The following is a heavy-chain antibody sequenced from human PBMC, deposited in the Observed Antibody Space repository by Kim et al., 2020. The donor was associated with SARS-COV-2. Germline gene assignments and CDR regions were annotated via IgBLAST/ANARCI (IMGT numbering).Heavy chain of an antibody. Sequence: ASVKVSCKASGYTFTSYGISWVRQAPGQGLEWMGWISAYNGNTNYAQKLQGRVTMTTDTSTSTAYMELRSLRSDDTAVYYCARSGWFPYYYYGMDVWGQVTTVTVSS. CDR1: GYTFTSYG. CDR3: ARSGWFPYYYYGMDV. V-gene: IGHV1-18*01. J-gene: IGHJ6*02. CDR2: ISAYNGNT. D-gene: IGHD6-19*01.